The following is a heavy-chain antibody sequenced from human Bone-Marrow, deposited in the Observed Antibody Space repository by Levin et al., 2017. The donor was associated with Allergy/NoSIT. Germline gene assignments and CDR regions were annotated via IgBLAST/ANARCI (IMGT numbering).Heavy chain of an antibody. J-gene: IGHJ4*02. CDR1: GFTFSNYW. CDR2: IDSDGSTT. D-gene: IGHD3-16*01. Sequence: GGSLRLSCAASGFTFSNYWIHWVRQAPGKGLVWVSEIDSDGSTTRYADSVKGRFTTSRDNAKNTLYLQMNSLTVEDTAVYYCVRDNFGVDYWGQGTLVTVSS. CDR3: VRDNFGVDY. V-gene: IGHV3-74*01.